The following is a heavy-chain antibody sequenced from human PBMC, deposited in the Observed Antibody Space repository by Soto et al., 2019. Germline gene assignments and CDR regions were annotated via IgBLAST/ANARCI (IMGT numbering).Heavy chain of an antibody. V-gene: IGHV1-18*01. CDR2: ISAYNGNT. D-gene: IGHD3-22*01. J-gene: IGHJ3*02. CDR3: ARPGYYYDSSGVPSINAFDI. Sequence: QVQLVQSGAEVKKPGASVKVSCKASGYTFTSYGISWVRQAPGQGLEWMGWISAYNGNTNYAQKLQGRVTMTTDTSTSTAYMELRSLRSDDTAVYYCARPGYYYDSSGVPSINAFDIWGQGTMVTVSS. CDR1: GYTFTSYG.